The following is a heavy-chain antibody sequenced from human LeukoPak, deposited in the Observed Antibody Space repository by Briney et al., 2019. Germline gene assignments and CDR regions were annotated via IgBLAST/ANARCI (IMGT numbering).Heavy chain of an antibody. V-gene: IGHV4-39*07. CDR1: GGSISSSSYY. Sequence: SETLSLTCTVSGGSISSSSYYWGWIRQPPGKGLEWIGSIYYSGSTYYNPSLKSRVTISVDTSKNQFSLKLSSVTAADTAVYYCASWPVTTSGAFDIWGQGTMVTVSS. J-gene: IGHJ3*02. D-gene: IGHD4-17*01. CDR3: ASWPVTTSGAFDI. CDR2: IYYSGST.